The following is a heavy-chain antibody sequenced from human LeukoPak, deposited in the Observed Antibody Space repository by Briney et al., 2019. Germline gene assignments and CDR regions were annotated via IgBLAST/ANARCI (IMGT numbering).Heavy chain of an antibody. J-gene: IGHJ4*02. V-gene: IGHV3-7*01. Sequence: QTGGSLRLSCAASGFTFSSYWMSWVRQAPGKGLEWVANIKQDGSEKYYVDSVKGRFTISRDNAKNSLYLQMNSLRAEDTAVYYCARVPVASDGTCFDSWGQGTLVIVSS. CDR3: ARVPVASDGTCFDS. D-gene: IGHD6-13*01. CDR1: GFTFSSYW. CDR2: IKQDGSEK.